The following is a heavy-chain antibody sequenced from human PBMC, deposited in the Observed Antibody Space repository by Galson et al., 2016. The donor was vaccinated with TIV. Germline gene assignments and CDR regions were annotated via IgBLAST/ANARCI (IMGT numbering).Heavy chain of an antibody. CDR2: IYWDDDK. CDR1: GFSLSTSGVG. Sequence: PALVKPTQTLTLTCTFSGFSLSTSGVGVGWIRQPPGKAPEWLALIYWDDDKRYGPSLKTTLAITKDTSKNQVVLTMTNMDPVDKATYYCAHRYCTGTNCLGAFDVWGQGTMVTVSS. V-gene: IGHV2-5*05. J-gene: IGHJ3*01. D-gene: IGHD2-8*02. CDR3: AHRYCTGTNCLGAFDV.